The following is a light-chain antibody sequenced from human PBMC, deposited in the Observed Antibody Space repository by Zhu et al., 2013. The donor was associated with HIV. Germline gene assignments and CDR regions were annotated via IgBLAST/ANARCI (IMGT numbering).Light chain of an antibody. CDR1: QGIANY. Sequence: IWMTQSPSLLSASTGDRVTITCRASQGIANYLAWYQQKPGKVPKLLISATSTLQSGVPSRFSGSGSGTDFTLTIGSLQPEDVAVYYCQKXDSTPWTFGQGTRVQIK. CDR2: ATS. J-gene: IGKJ1*01. V-gene: IGKV1-27*01. CDR3: QKXDSTPWT.